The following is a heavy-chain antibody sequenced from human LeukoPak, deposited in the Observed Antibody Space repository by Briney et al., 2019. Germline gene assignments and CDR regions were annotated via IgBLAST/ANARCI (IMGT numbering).Heavy chain of an antibody. J-gene: IGHJ3*02. V-gene: IGHV1-2*02. CDR1: GYTFTGYY. D-gene: IGHD3-22*01. Sequence: ASVKVSCKASGYTFTGYYMHWVRQAPGQGLEWMGWINPNSGGTNYAQKFQGRVTMTRDTSISTAYMELSRLRSDDTAVYYCARETESYDSSGYYSQEDAFDIWGQGTMVTVSS. CDR2: INPNSGGT. CDR3: ARETESYDSSGYYSQEDAFDI.